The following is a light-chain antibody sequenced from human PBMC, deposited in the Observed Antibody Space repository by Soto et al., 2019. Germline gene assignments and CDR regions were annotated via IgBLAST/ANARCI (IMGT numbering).Light chain of an antibody. Sequence: DIQMTQSPSTLSASVGDRVTITCRASQTINTYLAWYQQKPGKAPNLLIYRASILESGVPSRFSGSGSGTEFTLTINSLQPDDFATYYCQHYNDYSYTVGQGTKLEIK. CDR2: RAS. CDR3: QHYNDYSYT. CDR1: QTINTY. J-gene: IGKJ2*01. V-gene: IGKV1-5*03.